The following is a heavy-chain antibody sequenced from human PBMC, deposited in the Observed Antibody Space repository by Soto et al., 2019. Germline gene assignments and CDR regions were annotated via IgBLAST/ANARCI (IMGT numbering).Heavy chain of an antibody. V-gene: IGHV1-69*13. D-gene: IGHD3-16*01. CDR1: GGTFSGQA. CDR2: IIPFFKAA. CDR3: ARDVPLNYYDGTFSYYAMDV. Sequence: SVQVSCKASGGTFSGQAISWERQAPGQGLEWMGGIIPFFKAASYAQKFQGRVTITADDSTSTAYMDLYSLRSGDTAVYYCARDVPLNYYDGTFSYYAMDVWGQGTTVTV. J-gene: IGHJ6*02.